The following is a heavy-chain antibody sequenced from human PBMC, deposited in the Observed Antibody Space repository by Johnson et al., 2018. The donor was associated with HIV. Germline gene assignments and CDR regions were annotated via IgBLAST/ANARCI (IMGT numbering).Heavy chain of an antibody. D-gene: IGHD3-22*01. Sequence: VQLVESGGGLVQPGGSLRLSCAASGFTFSSYDMHWVRQTTGKSLEWVSGIGTTGDTYYPDPVNGRFTISRDTAKNSLYVQMNSLRAEDTALYYCPRDKPIPYSYDTIDYYLDGFDIWGQGTMVTVSS. CDR2: IGTTGDT. J-gene: IGHJ3*02. CDR1: GFTFSSYD. CDR3: PRDKPIPYSYDTIDYYLDGFDI. V-gene: IGHV3-13*01.